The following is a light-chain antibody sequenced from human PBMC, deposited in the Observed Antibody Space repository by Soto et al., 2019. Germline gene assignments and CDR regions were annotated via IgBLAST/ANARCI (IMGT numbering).Light chain of an antibody. V-gene: IGKV3-20*01. J-gene: IGKJ1*01. CDR2: EAS. CDR1: QSVRSSY. Sequence: EIVLTQSPGTLSLFPGERATLSCRASQSVRSSYLSWYQQKPGQAPRLLIYEASSRATGVPDRFSGSGSGTDFTLTIRRLEPEDFAVYYCQQYGGSPQTFGPGTKVDI. CDR3: QQYGGSPQT.